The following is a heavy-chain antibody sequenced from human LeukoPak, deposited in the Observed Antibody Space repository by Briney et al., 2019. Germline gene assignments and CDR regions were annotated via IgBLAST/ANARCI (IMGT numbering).Heavy chain of an antibody. V-gene: IGHV1-69*04. CDR3: ARVFASPGRKYNYYGMDV. CDR1: GGTFSTYA. Sequence: GSSVKVSCKSSGGTFSTYAITWVRQAPGQGLEWMGRLIPMLGITSYTQNFQDRVTIIADRSMTTAYMELSNLRSEDTAVYYCARVFASPGRKYNYYGMDVWGQGTTVTVSS. CDR2: LIPMLGIT. J-gene: IGHJ6*02.